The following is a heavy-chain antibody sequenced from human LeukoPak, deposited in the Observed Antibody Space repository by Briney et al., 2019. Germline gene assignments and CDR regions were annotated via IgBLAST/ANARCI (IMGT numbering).Heavy chain of an antibody. J-gene: IGHJ4*02. CDR3: ARNYCSGGSCYDLVPN. V-gene: IGHV4-39*07. D-gene: IGHD2-15*01. CDR1: GGSISSSSYY. Sequence: SETLSLTCTVSGGSISSSSYYWGWIRQPPGKGLEWIGSIYYSGFTYYNPSLKSRVTISVDTSKNQFSLKLSSVTAADTAVYYCARNYCSGGSCYDLVPNWGQGTLVTVSS. CDR2: IYYSGFT.